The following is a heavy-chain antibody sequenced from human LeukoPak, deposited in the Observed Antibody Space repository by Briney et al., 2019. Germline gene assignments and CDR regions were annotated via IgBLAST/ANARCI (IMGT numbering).Heavy chain of an antibody. V-gene: IGHV4-59*08. CDR3: ARHPSSGWTSYFDY. CDR1: GGSIGTYY. D-gene: IGHD6-19*01. CDR2: IYYIGSS. J-gene: IGHJ4*02. Sequence: PSETLSLTCTVSGGSIGTYYWSWIRQPPGKTLEWIGYIYYIGSSNYNPSLKSRVTMSVDRSKNQFSLRLSSVTAADTAVYYCARHPSSGWTSYFDYWGQGTLVTVSS.